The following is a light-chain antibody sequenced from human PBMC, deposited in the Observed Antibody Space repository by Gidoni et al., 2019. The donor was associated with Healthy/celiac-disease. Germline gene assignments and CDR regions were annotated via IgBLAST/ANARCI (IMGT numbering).Light chain of an antibody. CDR3: QQYNNWPRT. CDR2: GAS. CDR1: QSVSSN. Sequence: EIVMTQSPATLSVSPGERATLSCRASQSVSSNLAWYQQKPGQAPRLLIYGASTRATGIPARFSGSGSGTEFTLTFSSLQSEDFAVYYCQQYNNWPRTFXQXTKVEIK. J-gene: IGKJ1*01. V-gene: IGKV3-15*01.